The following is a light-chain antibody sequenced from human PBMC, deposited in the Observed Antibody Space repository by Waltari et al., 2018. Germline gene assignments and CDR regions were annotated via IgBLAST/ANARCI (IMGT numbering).Light chain of an antibody. CDR3: QQYGNSPWT. Sequence: EIVLTQSPGTLSLSPRERATLSCRDSQSVRSSYLAWYQQKPGQAPRPLIHDASRRATGIPDRFSGSGSGTDFTLTITGLEPEDFAVYYCQQYGNSPWTFAQGTKVEIK. J-gene: IGKJ1*01. CDR2: DAS. CDR1: QSVRSSY. V-gene: IGKV3-20*01.